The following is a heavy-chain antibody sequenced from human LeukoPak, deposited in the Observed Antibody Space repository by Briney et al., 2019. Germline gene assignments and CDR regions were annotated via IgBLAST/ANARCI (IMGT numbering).Heavy chain of an antibody. CDR2: ITTSGSTT. CDR3: ARDSDYGHNNWLDP. CDR1: GFTVSNYC. D-gene: IGHD4-17*01. V-gene: IGHV3-11*01. J-gene: IGHJ5*02. Sequence: PGGSLRLSCAASGFTVSNYCMTWIRQAPGKGLVWVSYITTSGSTTSYADSVKGRFTISRDNAKNSLYLQMNSLRVEDTAVYYCARDSDYGHNNWLDPWGQGTLVTVSS.